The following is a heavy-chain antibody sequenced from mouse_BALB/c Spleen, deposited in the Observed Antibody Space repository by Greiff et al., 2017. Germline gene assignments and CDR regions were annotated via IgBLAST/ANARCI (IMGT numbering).Heavy chain of an antibody. D-gene: IGHD1-1*01. Sequence: EVQLVESGGGLVKPGGSLKLSCAASGFTFSSYAMSWVRQTPEKRLEWVASISSGGSTDYPDSVKGRFTISRGNARNILYLQVSSMRSEDTAMYYCSRGLYYYGSSVFGYFDDWGAGTTVTVSS. CDR1: GFTFSSYA. CDR3: SRGLYYYGSSVFGYFDD. J-gene: IGHJ1*01. CDR2: ISSGGST. V-gene: IGHV5-6-5*01.